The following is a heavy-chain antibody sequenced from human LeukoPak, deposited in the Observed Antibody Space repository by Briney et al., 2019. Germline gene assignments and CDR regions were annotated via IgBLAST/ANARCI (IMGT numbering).Heavy chain of an antibody. CDR3: ARVGPFITMFRVPYYFDY. J-gene: IGHJ4*02. V-gene: IGHV4-34*01. D-gene: IGHD3-10*01. Sequence: SETLSLTCAVYGGSFSGYYWSWLPQPPGKGLEWFGEINHSGRTNYTPSLKSRVIISVDTSKHQFSLKLSSVTAAATAVYYCARVGPFITMFRVPYYFDYWGQGTLVTVSS. CDR1: GGSFSGYY. CDR2: INHSGRT.